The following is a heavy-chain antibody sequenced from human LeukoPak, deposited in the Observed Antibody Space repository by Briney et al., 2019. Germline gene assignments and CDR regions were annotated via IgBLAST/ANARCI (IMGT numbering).Heavy chain of an antibody. CDR1: GFTVSSNY. D-gene: IGHD3-3*01. Sequence: PGGSLRLSCAASGFTVSSNYMSWVRQAPGKGLEWVSVIYSGGSTYYADSVKSRFTISRDNSKNTLYLQMNSLRAEDTAVYYCARGKVLRFMWGMDVWGQGTTVTVSS. CDR3: ARGKVLRFMWGMDV. J-gene: IGHJ6*02. V-gene: IGHV3-66*02. CDR2: IYSGGST.